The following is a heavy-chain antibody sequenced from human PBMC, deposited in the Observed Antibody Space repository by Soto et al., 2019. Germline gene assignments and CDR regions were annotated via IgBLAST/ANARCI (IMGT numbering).Heavy chain of an antibody. V-gene: IGHV3-30*03. Sequence: PGGSLRLPCAASGFTFSSYGMHWVRQAPGKGLEWVAVISYDGSNTYYAASVKGRFTISRDNSKNTLYLQMNSLRAEDTAVYYCARESYWHGDIVLVPAARSSYYYYYYGMDVWGQGNTVT. CDR1: GFTFSSYG. CDR3: ARESYWHGDIVLVPAARSSYYYYYYGMDV. J-gene: IGHJ6*02. D-gene: IGHD2-2*01. CDR2: ISYDGSNT.